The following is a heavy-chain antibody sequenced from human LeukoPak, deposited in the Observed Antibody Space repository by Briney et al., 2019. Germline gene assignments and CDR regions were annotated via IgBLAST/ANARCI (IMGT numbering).Heavy chain of an antibody. D-gene: IGHD1-26*01. CDR2: IKQDVSER. J-gene: IGHJ3*01. CDR3: ARDQVGLSEAFDV. V-gene: IGHV3-7*01. Sequence: GGSLRLSCAASGFNFRSHWMGWVRQAPGKGLEWVANIKQDVSERYYVEFVKGRFTISRDNAKNSLYLQMNSLRVEDTAVYYCARDQVGLSEAFDVWGQGTMVTVSS. CDR1: GFNFRSHW.